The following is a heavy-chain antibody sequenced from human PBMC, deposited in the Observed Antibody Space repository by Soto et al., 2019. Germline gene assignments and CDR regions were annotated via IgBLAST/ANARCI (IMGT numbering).Heavy chain of an antibody. V-gene: IGHV1-69*02. Sequence: QVQLVQSGAEVKKPGSSVKVSCKASGGTFSSYTISWVRQAPGQGLEWMGRIIPILGIANYAQKFQGRVTITEDKSTSTAYMELSSLRSEDTAVYYCASQTTEKSSFDYWGQGTLVTVSS. CDR1: GGTFSSYT. J-gene: IGHJ4*02. CDR2: IIPILGIA. CDR3: ASQTTEKSSFDY. D-gene: IGHD4-17*01.